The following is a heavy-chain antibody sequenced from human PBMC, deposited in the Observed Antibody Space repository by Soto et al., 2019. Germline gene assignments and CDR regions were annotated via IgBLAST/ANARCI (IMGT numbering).Heavy chain of an antibody. CDR3: SKDRRSGGHEGDY. CDR2: ISGSGGST. CDR1: GFTFSNYA. D-gene: IGHD2-15*01. Sequence: PGGSLRPSCAASGFTFSNYAVTWVRQAPGKGLEWVSTISGSGGSTYYADSVKGRFTISRDNSKNTLYLQMNSLRAEDTAVYYYSKDRRSGGHEGDYWGQGTLVTVSS. J-gene: IGHJ4*02. V-gene: IGHV3-23*01.